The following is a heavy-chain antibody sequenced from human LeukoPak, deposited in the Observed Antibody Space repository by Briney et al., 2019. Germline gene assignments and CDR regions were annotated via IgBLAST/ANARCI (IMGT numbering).Heavy chain of an antibody. CDR1: GFAFSTYR. CDR3: VPNLFDY. Sequence: GGSLRLSCATSGFAFSTYRMHWVRQAPGKGLEWVSRIDTDGNITSYADSVRGRFIISRDNAKNMLYLQMHSLRAEDSAVYYCVPNLFDYWGQGTLVTVSS. CDR2: IDTDGNIT. V-gene: IGHV3-74*01. J-gene: IGHJ4*02.